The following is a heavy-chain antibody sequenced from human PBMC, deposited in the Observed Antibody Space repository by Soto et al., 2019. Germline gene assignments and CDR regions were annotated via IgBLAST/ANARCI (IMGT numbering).Heavy chain of an antibody. CDR3: ARRGAVAVFDY. CDR1: GGSVTSSSYY. CDR2: IYYSGST. Sequence: QLQLQESGPGLVKPSETLSLTCTVSGGSVTSSSYYWGWIRQPPGKGLEWIGNIYYSGSTYYNPSLTSRVTISVDTSKIQFSLKLSSATAADTAVYYCARRGAVAVFDYWGQGTLVTVSS. J-gene: IGHJ4*02. D-gene: IGHD6-19*01. V-gene: IGHV4-39*01.